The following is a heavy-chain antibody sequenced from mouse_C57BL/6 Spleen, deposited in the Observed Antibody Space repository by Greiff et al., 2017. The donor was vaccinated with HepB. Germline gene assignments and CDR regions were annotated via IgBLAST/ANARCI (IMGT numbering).Heavy chain of an antibody. Sequence: VQLVESGAELARPGASVKLSCKASGYTFTSYGISWVKQRTGQGLEWIGEIYPRSGNTYYNEKFKGKATLTADKSSSTAYMELRSLTSEDSAVYFCARSGGYGNYYDYWGQGTTLTVSS. CDR1: GYTFTSYG. J-gene: IGHJ2*01. CDR2: IYPRSGNT. CDR3: ARSGGYGNYYDY. V-gene: IGHV1-81*01. D-gene: IGHD2-1*01.